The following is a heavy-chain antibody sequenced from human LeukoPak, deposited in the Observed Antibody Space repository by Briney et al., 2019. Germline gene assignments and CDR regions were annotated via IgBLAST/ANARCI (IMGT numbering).Heavy chain of an antibody. CDR1: GYTFTSYY. D-gene: IGHD5-18*01. Sequence: GASVKVSCKASGYTFTSYYMHWVRQAPGQGLEWMGIINPSGGSTSYARKFQGRVTMTRDTSTSTVYMELSSLRSEDTAVYYCARDMDTAMPSNWFDPWGQGTLVTVSS. CDR2: INPSGGST. V-gene: IGHV1-46*01. J-gene: IGHJ5*02. CDR3: ARDMDTAMPSNWFDP.